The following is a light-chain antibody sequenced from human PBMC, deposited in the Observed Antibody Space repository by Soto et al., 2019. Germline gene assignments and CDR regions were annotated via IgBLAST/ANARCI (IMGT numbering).Light chain of an antibody. J-gene: IGKJ4*01. V-gene: IGKV1-5*03. Sequence: DIQITQSPSTLSGSVGDRVTIPCRASQTISSWLAWYQQKPGKAPKLLIYKASTLKSGVPSRFSGSGSGTEFTLTISSLQPDDFSTYYCQQYNSYSPTFGGGTKVDIK. CDR2: KAS. CDR1: QTISSW. CDR3: QQYNSYSPT.